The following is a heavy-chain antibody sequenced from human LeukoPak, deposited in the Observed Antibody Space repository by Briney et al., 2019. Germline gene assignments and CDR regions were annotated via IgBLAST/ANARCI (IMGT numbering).Heavy chain of an antibody. V-gene: IGHV3-23*01. CDR2: ISGSGRRT. D-gene: IGHD2-21*02. J-gene: IGHJ4*02. Sequence: GSLRLSCAASGFTFTNYGTSWVRQAPGKGLEWVSGISGSGRRTYYADSVKGRFTISRDNSKSTLYLQMNSLRAGDTAIYYCAKDLGNCGGDCYYFDNWGQGTLVTVSA. CDR3: AKDLGNCGGDCYYFDN. CDR1: GFTFTNYG.